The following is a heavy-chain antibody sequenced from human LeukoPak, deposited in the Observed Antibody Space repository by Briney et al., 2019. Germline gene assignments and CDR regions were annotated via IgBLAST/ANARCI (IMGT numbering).Heavy chain of an antibody. J-gene: IGHJ6*02. CDR3: ARVPQDYCGMDV. V-gene: IGHV3-66*01. CDR2: IYSGGST. Sequence: AGGSLRLSCAASGFTVSSNCMSWVRQAPGKGLEWVSVIYSGGSTYYADSVKGRFTISRDNSKNTLYLQMNSLRAEDTAVYYCARVPQDYCGMDVWGQGTTVTVSS. CDR1: GFTVSSNC.